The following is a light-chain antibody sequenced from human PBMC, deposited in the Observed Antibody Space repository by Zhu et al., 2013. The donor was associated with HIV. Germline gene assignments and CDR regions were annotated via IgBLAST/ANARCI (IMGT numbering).Light chain of an antibody. Sequence: DIQMTQSPSSLSASVGDRVTITCRASQDIGDFLAWFQQKPGKVPKSLIYATSSVQSGVPSTFSGSGSGTNFTLTISSLQPEDFATYYCQQSYSTPQTFGQGTMVEIK. CDR1: QDIGDF. CDR2: ATS. CDR3: QQSYSTPQT. V-gene: IGKV1-16*01. J-gene: IGKJ1*01.